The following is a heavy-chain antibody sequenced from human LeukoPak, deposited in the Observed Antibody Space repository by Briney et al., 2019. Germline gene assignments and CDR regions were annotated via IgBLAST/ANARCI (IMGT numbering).Heavy chain of an antibody. J-gene: IGHJ6*03. Sequence: GGSLRLSCAASGFTFSSYAMHWVRQAPGKGLEWVSYISSSSSTIYYADSVKGRFTISRDNAKNSLYLQMNSLRAEDTAVYYCARVDYDYYYMDVWGKGTTVTVSS. CDR2: ISSSSSTI. CDR1: GFTFSSYA. CDR3: ARVDYDYYYMDV. V-gene: IGHV3-48*01.